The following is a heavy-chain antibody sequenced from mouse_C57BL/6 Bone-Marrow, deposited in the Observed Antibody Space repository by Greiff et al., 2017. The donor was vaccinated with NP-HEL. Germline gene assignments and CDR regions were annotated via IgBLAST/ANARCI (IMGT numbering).Heavy chain of an antibody. V-gene: IGHV1-7*01. CDR1: GYTFTSYW. CDR3: ARRGGY. J-gene: IGHJ2*01. Sequence: QVQLKESGAELAKPGASVKLSCKASGYTFTSYWMHWVKQRPGQGLEWIGYINPSSGYTKYNQKFKDKATLTADKSSRTAYMQLSSLTYEDSAVYYCARRGGYWGQGTTLTVSS. CDR2: INPSSGYT.